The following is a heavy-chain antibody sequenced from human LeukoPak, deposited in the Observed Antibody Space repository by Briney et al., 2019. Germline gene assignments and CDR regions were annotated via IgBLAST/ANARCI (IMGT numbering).Heavy chain of an antibody. CDR1: GFTFGGYA. D-gene: IGHD3-3*01. CDR3: VKASNYQLRFHYFDY. V-gene: IGHV3-23*01. J-gene: IGHJ4*02. CDR2: ISGSGGST. Sequence: GGSLRLSCAASGFTFGGYAMSWVRQAPGKGLEWVSAISGSGGSTYYADSVKGRLTISRDNSKNTLYLQMNSLRAEDTAVYYCVKASNYQLRFHYFDYWGQGTLVTVSS.